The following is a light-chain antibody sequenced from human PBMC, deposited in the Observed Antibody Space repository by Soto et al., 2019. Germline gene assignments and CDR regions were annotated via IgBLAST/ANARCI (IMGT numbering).Light chain of an antibody. Sequence: EIVMTQSPATLSVSPGERATLSCRASQSVSSNLAWYQQKPGQTPKLLIYVASTRATGIPARFSGSGSGTDFTLTISSLKSEDFAVYYCQQYNVCPLTFGGGTKVELK. V-gene: IGKV3-15*01. CDR1: QSVSSN. J-gene: IGKJ4*01. CDR3: QQYNVCPLT. CDR2: VAS.